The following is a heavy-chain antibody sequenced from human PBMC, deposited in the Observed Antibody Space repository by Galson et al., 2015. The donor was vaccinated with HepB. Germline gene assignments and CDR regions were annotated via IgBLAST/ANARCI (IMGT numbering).Heavy chain of an antibody. CDR2: IYSGGST. CDR1: GFTVSSNY. D-gene: IGHD6-13*01. CDR3: ARNPHPDSSPGDI. V-gene: IGHV3-53*01. Sequence: SLRLSCAASGFTVSSNYMSWVRQAPGKGLEWVSVIYSGGSTYYADSVKGRFTISRDNSKNTLYLQMNSLRAEDTAVYYCARNPHPDSSPGDIWGQGTMVTVSS. J-gene: IGHJ3*02.